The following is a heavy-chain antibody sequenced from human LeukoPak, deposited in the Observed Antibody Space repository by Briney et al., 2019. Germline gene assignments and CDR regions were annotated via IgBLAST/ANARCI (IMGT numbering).Heavy chain of an antibody. CDR3: ARERLWSRDGYNPF. J-gene: IGHJ4*02. V-gene: IGHV3-11*04. CDR1: GFTFSDYY. D-gene: IGHD5-24*01. Sequence: GGSLRLSCAASGFTFSDYYMSWIRQAPGKGLEWISYISGGGNTIYYADSVKGRFTISRDNAKNSLYLQMNSLRVEDTALYYCARERLWSRDGYNPFWGQGTLVTVSS. CDR2: ISGGGNTI.